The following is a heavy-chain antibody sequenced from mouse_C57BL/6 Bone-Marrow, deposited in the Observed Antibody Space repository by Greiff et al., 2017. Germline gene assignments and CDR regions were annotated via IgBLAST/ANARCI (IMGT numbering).Heavy chain of an antibody. J-gene: IGHJ2*02. Sequence: QVQLQQPGAELVKPGASVKMSCKASGYTFTSYWITWVKQRPGQGLEWIGDIYPGSGSTNYNETFKSKATLTVDKSYSTAYMQLSSLTSEDSAVYYCARRKVYYDYYCDFWGQGTSLTGSS. V-gene: IGHV1-55*01. CDR3: ARRKVYYDYYCDF. CDR2: IYPGSGST. D-gene: IGHD2-4*01. CDR1: GYTFTSYW.